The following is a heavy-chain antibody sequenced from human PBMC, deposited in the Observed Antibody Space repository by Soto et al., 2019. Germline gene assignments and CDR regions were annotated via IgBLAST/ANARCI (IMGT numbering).Heavy chain of an antibody. D-gene: IGHD3-9*01. CDR2: ISYDGSNK. CDR3: ARDGRNGDYDILTGYYIGYYYYGMDV. CDR1: GFTFSSYA. V-gene: IGHV3-30-3*01. Sequence: GGSLRLSCAASGFTFSSYAMHWVRQAPGKGLEWVAVISYDGSNKYYADSVKGRFTISRDNSKNTLYLQMNSLGAEDTAVYYCARDGRNGDYDILTGYYIGYYYYGMDVWGQGTTVTVSS. J-gene: IGHJ6*02.